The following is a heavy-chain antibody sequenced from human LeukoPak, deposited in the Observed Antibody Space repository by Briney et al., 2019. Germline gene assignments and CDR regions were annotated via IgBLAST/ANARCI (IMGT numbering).Heavy chain of an antibody. V-gene: IGHV1-18*04. J-gene: IGHJ4*02. D-gene: IGHD6-19*01. CDR2: ISAYNGNT. CDR1: GYTFTGHY. Sequence: GASVKVSCKASGYTFTGHYMHWVRQAPGQGLEWMGWISAYNGNTNYAQKLQGRVTMTTDTSTSTAYMELRSLRSDDTAVYYCARARIAVAGALDYFDYWGQGTLVTVSS. CDR3: ARARIAVAGALDYFDY.